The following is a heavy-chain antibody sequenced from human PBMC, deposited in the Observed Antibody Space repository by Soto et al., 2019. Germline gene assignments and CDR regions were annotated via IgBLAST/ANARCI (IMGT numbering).Heavy chain of an antibody. V-gene: IGHV3-33*01. Sequence: GGSLRLSCAVPGGIFHGYGMHWVRQAPGKGLEWVAIIRFDGSNEEYADSVKGRFTISRDNSKNTLYLQMNTLGAEDTAVYYCARDGIGGNVFRGYLDYWGRGTVVTVS. CDR2: IRFDGSNE. D-gene: IGHD2-15*01. CDR3: ARDGIGGNVFRGYLDY. CDR1: GGIFHGYG. J-gene: IGHJ4*02.